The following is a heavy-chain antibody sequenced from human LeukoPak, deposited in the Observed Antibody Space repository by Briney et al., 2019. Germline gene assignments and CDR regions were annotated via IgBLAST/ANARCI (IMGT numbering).Heavy chain of an antibody. CDR1: GFTFGDYA. V-gene: IGHV3-49*04. CDR3: TSSRAAAAWNY. D-gene: IGHD6-13*01. CDR2: IRSKAYGGTT. J-gene: IGHJ4*02. Sequence: PGGSLRLSCTASGFTFGDYAMSWVRQAPGKGLEWVGFIRSKAYGGTTEYAASVKGRFTISRDDSKSIAYLQMNSLKTEDTAVYYCTSSRAAAAWNYWGQGTLVTVSS.